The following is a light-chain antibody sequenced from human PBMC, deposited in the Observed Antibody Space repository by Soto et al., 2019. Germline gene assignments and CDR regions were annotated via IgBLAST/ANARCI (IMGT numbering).Light chain of an antibody. CDR3: ISYTSDDVRYV. Sequence: QSALTQPASVSGTPGQSITISCTGSNSDVGIYDFVSWYQHHSGRAPKLIVSEVSHRPSGVSNRFPGSKSGNTASLTISGLQSEDEADYYCISYTSDDVRYVFGTGTKVTVL. V-gene: IGLV2-14*01. J-gene: IGLJ1*01. CDR1: NSDVGIYDF. CDR2: EVS.